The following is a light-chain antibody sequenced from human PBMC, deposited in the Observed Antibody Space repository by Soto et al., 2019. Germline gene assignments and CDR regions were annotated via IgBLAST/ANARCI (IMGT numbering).Light chain of an antibody. V-gene: IGKV1-12*01. J-gene: IGKJ3*01. CDR1: PDISGY. CDR3: QQAKTYPRT. Sequence: IQVAQSPSSRAASCGNRVNIPWRTGPDISGYLLWFQQKPGKAPKLLISGAFALQSGVPSRFSGSGSGTVFTLTISSLQLGDFATYYCQQAKTYPRTFGPG. CDR2: GAF.